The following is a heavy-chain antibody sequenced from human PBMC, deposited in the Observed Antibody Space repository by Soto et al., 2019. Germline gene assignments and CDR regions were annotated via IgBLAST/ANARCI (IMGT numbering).Heavy chain of an antibody. CDR2: ISDNGGNT. J-gene: IGHJ4*02. V-gene: IGHV3-23*01. CDR3: AKLYWNPRYFDS. CDR1: GFTFGNVA. Sequence: LRLSCAASGFTFGNVAMAWVRQAPGKGLEWVSSISDNGGNTDYADSARGRFTLSRDNSKNTLYLQMNYLKAEDTAVYYCAKLYWNPRYFDSWGQGARVTVSS. D-gene: IGHD1-1*01.